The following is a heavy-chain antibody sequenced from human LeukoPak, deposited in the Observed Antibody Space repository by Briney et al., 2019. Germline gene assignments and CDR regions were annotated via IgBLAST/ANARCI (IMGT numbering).Heavy chain of an antibody. J-gene: IGHJ5*02. CDR2: ISYIGNT. Sequence: PSEXXSLTCAVSGGSISSGGYYWAWIRQYPXKXLEXIGYISYIGNTFYNPSLKSRVTISLDTSKNQFSLNLSSLVAADTAVYYCAREKMMGAQNWFDPWGQGTLVTVSS. D-gene: IGHD3-16*01. CDR1: GGSISSGGYY. CDR3: AREKMMGAQNWFDP. V-gene: IGHV4-31*11.